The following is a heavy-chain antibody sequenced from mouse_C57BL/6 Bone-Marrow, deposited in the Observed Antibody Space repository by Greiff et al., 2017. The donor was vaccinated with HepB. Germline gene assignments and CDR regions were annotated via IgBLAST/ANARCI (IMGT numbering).Heavy chain of an antibody. Sequence: VQLQQSDAELVKPGASVKISCKVSGYTFTDHTIHWMKQRPEQGLEWIGYIYPRDGSTKYNEKFKGKATLTADKSSSTAYMQLNSLTSEDSAVYFCARSEIGLRRDNSPGYAMDYWGQGTSVTVSS. D-gene: IGHD2-2*01. CDR1: GYTFTDHT. CDR2: IYPRDGST. V-gene: IGHV1-78*01. CDR3: ARSEIGLRRDNSPGYAMDY. J-gene: IGHJ4*01.